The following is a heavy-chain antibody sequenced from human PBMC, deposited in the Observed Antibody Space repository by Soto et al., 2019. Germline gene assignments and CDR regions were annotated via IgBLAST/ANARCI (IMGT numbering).Heavy chain of an antibody. D-gene: IGHD3-16*01. V-gene: IGHV4-59*08. Sequence: SETLSLTCTVSGGSISSYYWSWIRQPPGKGLEWIGYIYYSGSTNYNPSLKSRVTVSVDTSKNQFSLKLSPVTAADTAVYYCARRYGWAFDIWGQGTMVTVS. CDR3: ARRYGWAFDI. CDR1: GGSISSYY. J-gene: IGHJ3*02. CDR2: IYYSGST.